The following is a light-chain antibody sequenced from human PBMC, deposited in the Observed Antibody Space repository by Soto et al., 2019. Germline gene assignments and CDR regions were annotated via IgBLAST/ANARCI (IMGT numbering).Light chain of an antibody. CDR3: QQYNNWLWT. CDR1: QSVSSN. Sequence: EIVMTQSPATLSVSPGERVTLSCRASQSVSSNLAWYQQKPGQAPRLLIYGASTRATDIPARFSGSGSGTEFTLTISSLQSEDFAVYYCQQYNNWLWTFGQGTKVEIK. J-gene: IGKJ1*01. V-gene: IGKV3-15*01. CDR2: GAS.